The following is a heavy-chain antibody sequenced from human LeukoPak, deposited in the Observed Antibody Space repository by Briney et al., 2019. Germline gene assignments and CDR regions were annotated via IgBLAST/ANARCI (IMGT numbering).Heavy chain of an antibody. CDR2: INPNSGGT. V-gene: IGHV1-2*02. Sequence: ASVKVSCKASGYTFTGYYMHWVRQAPGQGLEWMGWINPNSGGTNYAQKFQGRATMTRDTSISTAYMELSRLRSDDTAVYYCARDYYGSGSYYRSYDAFDIWGQGTMVTVSS. J-gene: IGHJ3*02. CDR3: ARDYYGSGSYYRSYDAFDI. CDR1: GYTFTGYY. D-gene: IGHD3-10*01.